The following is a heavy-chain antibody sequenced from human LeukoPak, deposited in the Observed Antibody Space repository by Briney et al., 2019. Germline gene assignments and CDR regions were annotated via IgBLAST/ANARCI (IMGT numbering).Heavy chain of an antibody. Sequence: SETLSLTCTVSGGSISSYYWSWIRQPAGKGLEWIGRIYTSGSTNYNPSLKSRVTISVDKSKNQFSLKLSSVTAADTAVYYCARSLGIGYSSGWHGQNWFDPWGQGTLVTVSS. CDR1: GGSISSYY. V-gene: IGHV4-4*07. CDR3: ARSLGIGYSSGWHGQNWFDP. J-gene: IGHJ5*02. D-gene: IGHD6-19*01. CDR2: IYTSGST.